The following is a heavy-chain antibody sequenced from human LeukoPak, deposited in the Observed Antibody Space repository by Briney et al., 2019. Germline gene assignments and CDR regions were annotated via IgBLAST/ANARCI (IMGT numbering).Heavy chain of an antibody. Sequence: GGSLRLSCAASGVTFSSYWMHWVRHAPGKGLVWVSRIKIDGSSTFYADSVKGRFTISRDNAKNTLYLQMTSLRAEDTAVYYCARLGARSGSYDYWSQATLVTVSS. CDR2: IKIDGSST. CDR3: ARLGARSGSYDY. D-gene: IGHD3-10*01. J-gene: IGHJ4*02. CDR1: GVTFSSYW. V-gene: IGHV3-74*01.